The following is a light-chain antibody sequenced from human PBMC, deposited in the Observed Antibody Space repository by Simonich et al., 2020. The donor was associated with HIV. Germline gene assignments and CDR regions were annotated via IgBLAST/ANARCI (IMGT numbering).Light chain of an antibody. Sequence: EIVMTQSPATLSVSPGERATLSCMASQSVSSDLAWYQHKPGQAPRLLIYGASTRATGIPARFSGSWSGTEFTLTISSMQSEDFAVYYCQQYNNWPPYTFAQGTKLEIK. CDR2: GAS. CDR1: QSVSSD. V-gene: IGKV3-15*01. CDR3: QQYNNWPPYT. J-gene: IGKJ2*01.